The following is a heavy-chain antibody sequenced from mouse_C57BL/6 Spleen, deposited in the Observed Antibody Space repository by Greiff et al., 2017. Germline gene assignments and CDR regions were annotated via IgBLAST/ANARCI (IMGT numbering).Heavy chain of an antibody. CDR3: ARWENYAMDY. CDR2: IDPSDSYT. V-gene: IGHV1-69*01. J-gene: IGHJ4*01. Sequence: QVQLQSGAELVMPGASVKLSCKASGYTFTSYWMHWVKQRPGQGLEWIGEIDPSDSYTNYNQKFKGKSTLTVDKSSSTAYMQLSSLTSEDSAVYYCARWENYAMDYWGQGTSVTVSS. D-gene: IGHD4-1*01. CDR1: GYTFTSYW.